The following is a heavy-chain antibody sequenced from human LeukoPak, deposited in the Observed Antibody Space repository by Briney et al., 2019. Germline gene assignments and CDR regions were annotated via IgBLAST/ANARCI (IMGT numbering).Heavy chain of an antibody. CDR2: ISSSSSYI. Sequence: GGSLRLSCAVSGFTFSSYSMNWVRQAPGKGLEWVSSISSSSSYIYYADSVRGRFTISRDNAKNSLYLQMNSLRAEDTAVYYCASAVAGSPWGQGTLVTVSS. CDR1: GFTFSSYS. CDR3: ASAVAGSP. D-gene: IGHD6-19*01. J-gene: IGHJ5*02. V-gene: IGHV3-21*01.